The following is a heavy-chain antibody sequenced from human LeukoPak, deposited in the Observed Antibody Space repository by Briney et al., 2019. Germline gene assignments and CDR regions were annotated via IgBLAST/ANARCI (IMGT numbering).Heavy chain of an antibody. CDR1: GFTVSSNY. Sequence: GGSLRLSCAASGFTVSSNYMSWVRQAPGKGLEWVSVIYSGGSTYYADSVKGRFTISRDNSKNTLYLQMNSLRAEDTAVYYYAREGDSGSYRGGFDYWGQGTLVTVSS. CDR3: AREGDSGSYRGGFDY. D-gene: IGHD1-26*01. V-gene: IGHV3-66*02. CDR2: IYSGGST. J-gene: IGHJ4*02.